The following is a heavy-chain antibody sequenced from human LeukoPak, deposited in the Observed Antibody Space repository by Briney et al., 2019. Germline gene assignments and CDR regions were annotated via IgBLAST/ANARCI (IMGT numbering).Heavy chain of an antibody. D-gene: IGHD6-19*01. J-gene: IGHJ5*02. V-gene: IGHV4-4*07. CDR3: AREIAVAGRGNWFDP. CDR2: IYTSGST. Sequence: PSETLSLTRTVSGGSISSYYWSWIRQPAGKGLEWIGRIYTSGSTNYNPSLRSRVTMSVDTSKNQFSLKLSSVTAADTAVYYCAREIAVAGRGNWFDPWGQGTLVTVSS. CDR1: GGSISSYY.